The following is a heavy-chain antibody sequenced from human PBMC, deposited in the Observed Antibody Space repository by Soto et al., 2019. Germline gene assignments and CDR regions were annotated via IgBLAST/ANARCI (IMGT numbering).Heavy chain of an antibody. CDR1: GFTFSSYG. CDR2: ISYDGSNK. D-gene: IGHD3-22*01. J-gene: IGHJ4*02. V-gene: IGHV3-30*18. Sequence: VQLVESGGGVVQPGRSLRLSCAASGFTFSSYGMHWVRQAPGKGLEWVAVISYDGSNKYYADSVKGRFTISRDNSKNTLYLQMNSLRAEDTAVYYCAKTYYDSSGYYPDYWGQGTLVTVSS. CDR3: AKTYYDSSGYYPDY.